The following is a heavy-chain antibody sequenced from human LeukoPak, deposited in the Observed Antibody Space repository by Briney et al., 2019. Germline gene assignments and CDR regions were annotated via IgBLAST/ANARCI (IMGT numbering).Heavy chain of an antibody. D-gene: IGHD4/OR15-4a*01. CDR2: INPNSGGT. J-gene: IGHJ5*02. CDR3: ARAYEYGWFDP. V-gene: IGHV1-2*06. Sequence: ASVKVSCKASGYTFTGYYMHWVRQAPGQGLEWMGRINPNSGGTNYAQKFQGRVTMTRDTSISTGNMELSSLRSDDTAVYYCARAYEYGWFDPWGQGTLVTVSS. CDR1: GYTFTGYY.